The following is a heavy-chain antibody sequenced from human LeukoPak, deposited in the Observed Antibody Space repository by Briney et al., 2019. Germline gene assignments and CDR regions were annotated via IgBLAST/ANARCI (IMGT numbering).Heavy chain of an antibody. Sequence: PSETLSLTCTVSGGSISSSFYHWGWIRPPPGKGLEWIGSIYYSGNTYYNPSLKSRVTISVDTSKNQFSLRLTSVTAADTAVYYCATEANSGSIRRFDCWGQGTLITVPS. D-gene: IGHD3-10*01. V-gene: IGHV4-39*01. J-gene: IGHJ4*02. CDR2: IYYSGNT. CDR3: ATEANSGSIRRFDC. CDR1: GGSISSSFYH.